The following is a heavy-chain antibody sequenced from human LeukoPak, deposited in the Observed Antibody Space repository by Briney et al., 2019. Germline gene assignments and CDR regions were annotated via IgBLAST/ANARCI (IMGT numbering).Heavy chain of an antibody. D-gene: IGHD3-22*01. J-gene: IGHJ4*02. V-gene: IGHV1-69*04. CDR3: ARSRYYYDSSGPFDY. CDR1: GGTFSSYA. CDR2: IIPILGIA. Sequence: ASVKVSCKASGGTFSSYAISWVRQAPGQGLEWMGRIIPILGIANYAQKFQGRVTITADKSTSTAYMELSSLRSEDTAVYHCARSRYYYDSSGPFDYWGQGTLVTVSS.